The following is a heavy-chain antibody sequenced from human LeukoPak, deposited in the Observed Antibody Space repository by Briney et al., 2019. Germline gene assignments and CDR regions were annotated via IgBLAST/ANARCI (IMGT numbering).Heavy chain of an antibody. V-gene: IGHV4-34*01. CDR2: INHSGST. Sequence: SETLSLTCAVYGGSFSGYYWSWIRQPPGKGLEWIGEINHSGSTNYNPSLKSRVTISVDTSKNQFSLKLSSVTAADTAVYYCAGNYYDSSGYPHYYYYGMDVWGQGTTVTVSS. CDR3: AGNYYDSSGYPHYYYYGMDV. CDR1: GGSFSGYY. D-gene: IGHD3-22*01. J-gene: IGHJ6*02.